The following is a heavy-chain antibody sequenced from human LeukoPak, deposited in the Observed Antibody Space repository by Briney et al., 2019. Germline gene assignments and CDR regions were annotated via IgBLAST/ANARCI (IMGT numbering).Heavy chain of an antibody. CDR2: IIPIFGTA. CDR1: GGTFSNYA. V-gene: IGHV1-69*13. CDR3: ARGWDYDSGGRPTAYVY. D-gene: IGHD3-22*01. J-gene: IGHJ4*02. Sequence: EASVQVSCQASGGTFSNYAINWVRQAPGQGLEWMGGIIPIFGTANYAQKFQGKVTITADESTSTAYMELSSLRSEDTAIYYCARGWDYDSGGRPTAYVYWGQGTLVSVSS.